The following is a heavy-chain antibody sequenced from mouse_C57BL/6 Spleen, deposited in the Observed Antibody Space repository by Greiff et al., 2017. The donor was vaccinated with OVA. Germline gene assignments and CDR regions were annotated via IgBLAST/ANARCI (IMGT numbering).Heavy chain of an antibody. Sequence: VKLMESGAELVKPGASVKLSCKASGYTFTEYTIHWVKQRSGQGLEWIGWFYPGSGSIKYNEKFKDKATLTADKSSSTVYMELSRLTSEDSAVYFCARHEATLFITTVVAPYFDYWGQGTTLTVSS. J-gene: IGHJ2*01. D-gene: IGHD1-1*01. CDR3: ARHEATLFITTVVAPYFDY. V-gene: IGHV1-62-2*01. CDR1: GYTFTEYT. CDR2: FYPGSGSI.